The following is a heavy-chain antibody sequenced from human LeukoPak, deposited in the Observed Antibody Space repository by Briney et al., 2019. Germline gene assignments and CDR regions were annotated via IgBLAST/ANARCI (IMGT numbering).Heavy chain of an antibody. D-gene: IGHD5-24*01. J-gene: IGHJ4*02. CDR2: IWCDGSNK. CDR1: GFTFSSYG. CDR3: AKDRDGYNFPGY. V-gene: IGHV3-33*06. Sequence: GGSLRLSCAASGFTFSSYGMHWVRQAPGKGLEWVAVIWCDGSNKYYADSVKGRFTISRDNSKNTLYLQMNSLRAEDTAVYYCAKDRDGYNFPGYWGQGTLVTVSS.